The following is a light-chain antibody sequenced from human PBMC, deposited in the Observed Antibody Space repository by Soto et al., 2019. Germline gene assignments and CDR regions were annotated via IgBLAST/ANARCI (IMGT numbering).Light chain of an antibody. CDR2: KAS. V-gene: IGKV1-5*03. CDR1: QSISSY. CDR3: QHQDT. Sequence: DIQVTQSPSTLSASVGARVAITCRTSQSISSYLAWYQQKPGKAPKVLIYKASSLESGVPPRFSGSGSGTEFTLTISSLQPDDFASYYCQHQDTFGQGTKLEIK. J-gene: IGKJ2*01.